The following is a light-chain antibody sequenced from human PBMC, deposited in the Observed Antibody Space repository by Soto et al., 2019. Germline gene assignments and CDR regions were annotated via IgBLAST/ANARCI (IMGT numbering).Light chain of an antibody. Sequence: QSVLTQPASVSGSPGQSITISCTGTSSDIGTYKYVSWFQHNSGKAPKLIIFEVSNRPSGVSDRFSGFKSANTAYLTMSGVQPEEEADYLCSSYTTIKTVVFGGGTKVTVL. V-gene: IGLV2-14*01. CDR3: SSYTTIKTVV. CDR1: SSDIGTYKY. CDR2: EVS. J-gene: IGLJ2*01.